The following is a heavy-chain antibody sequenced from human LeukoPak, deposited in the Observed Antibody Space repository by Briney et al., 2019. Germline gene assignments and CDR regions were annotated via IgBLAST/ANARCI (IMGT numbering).Heavy chain of an antibody. CDR1: GYSISSGYY. Sequence: PSETLSLTCTVSGYSISSGYYWGWIRQPPGKGLEWIGYIYYSGSTNYNPSLKSRVTISVDTSKNQFSLKLSSVTAADTAVYYCARDVLYYDILTGYSTHYAFDIWGQGTMVTVPS. CDR3: ARDVLYYDILTGYSTHYAFDI. CDR2: IYYSGST. D-gene: IGHD3-9*01. V-gene: IGHV4-61*01. J-gene: IGHJ3*02.